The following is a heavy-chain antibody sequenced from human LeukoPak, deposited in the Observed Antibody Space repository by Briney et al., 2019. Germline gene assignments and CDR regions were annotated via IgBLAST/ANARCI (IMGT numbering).Heavy chain of an antibody. V-gene: IGHV3-43D*03. D-gene: IGHD5-18*01. Sequence: GGSLRRSCAASHFTFDDYAMHWVRQAPGKGLEWVSLISRDGGRTYYADSVKGRFTISRDNSKNSLFLQMTRLSAEDTAFYYCAKGGGDTAMAMDYWGQGTLVTVSS. CDR2: ISRDGGRT. CDR1: HFTFDDYA. J-gene: IGHJ4*02. CDR3: AKGGGDTAMAMDY.